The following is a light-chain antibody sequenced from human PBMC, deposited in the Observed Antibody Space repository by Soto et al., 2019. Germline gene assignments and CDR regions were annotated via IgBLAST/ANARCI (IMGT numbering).Light chain of an antibody. Sequence: SYELTQPPSVSVSPGQTASITCSGDKLGDKYACWYQQKPGQSPVLVIYQDRKRPSGIPERFSGSNSGNAAPLTISGTQAMDEADYYCQAWDSSTPGVFGGGTKLTVL. CDR1: KLGDKY. V-gene: IGLV3-1*01. J-gene: IGLJ2*01. CDR3: QAWDSSTPGV. CDR2: QDR.